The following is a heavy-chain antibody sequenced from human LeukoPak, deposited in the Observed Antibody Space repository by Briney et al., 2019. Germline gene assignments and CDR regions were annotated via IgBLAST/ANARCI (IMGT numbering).Heavy chain of an antibody. Sequence: SETLSLTCTVSGGSISSYYWSWIRQPPGKGLEWIGYIYYSGSTNYNPSLKSRVTISVDTSKNQFSLKLSSVTAADTAVYYCAKAWPAAGTFDSWGQGSLVTVSS. J-gene: IGHJ4*02. CDR2: IYYSGST. CDR1: GGSISSYY. D-gene: IGHD6-13*01. CDR3: AKAWPAAGTFDS. V-gene: IGHV4-59*08.